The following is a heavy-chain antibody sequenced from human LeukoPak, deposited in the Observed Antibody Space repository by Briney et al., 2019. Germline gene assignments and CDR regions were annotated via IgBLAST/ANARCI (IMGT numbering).Heavy chain of an antibody. CDR1: GLTVSSNY. D-gene: IGHD5-18*01. J-gene: IGHJ4*02. CDR2: IYSGGST. V-gene: IGHV3-66*01. CDR3: ARGNRGYSYGYRGYFDY. Sequence: GGSLRLSCAASGLTVSSNYMNWVRQAPGKGLEWVSVIYSGGSTYYADSVKGRFTISRDNSKNTLYLQMNSLRAEDTAVYYCARGNRGYSYGYRGYFDYWGQGTLVTVSS.